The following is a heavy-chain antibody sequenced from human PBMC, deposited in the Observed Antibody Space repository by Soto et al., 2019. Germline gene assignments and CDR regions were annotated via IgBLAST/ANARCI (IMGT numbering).Heavy chain of an antibody. D-gene: IGHD1-7*01. V-gene: IGHV4-4*02. Sequence: TLSLTCAVSGGSVTSNNWWTWVRQPPGQGLEWIGEIYRTGSTNYNPSLKSRVTISLDKSENQFSLKVTSLTAADTAVYYCASRDPGTSVDYWGQGTLVTVSS. CDR3: ASRDPGTSVDY. J-gene: IGHJ4*02. CDR2: IYRTGST. CDR1: GGSVTSNNW.